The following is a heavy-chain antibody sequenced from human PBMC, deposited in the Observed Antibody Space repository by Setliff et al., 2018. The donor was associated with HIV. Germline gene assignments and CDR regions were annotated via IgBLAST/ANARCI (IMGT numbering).Heavy chain of an antibody. CDR1: GVSISSHY. D-gene: IGHD3-22*01. CDR2: IYYSGST. V-gene: IGHV4-59*08. J-gene: IGHJ4*02. Sequence: ASETLSLTCSVSGVSISSHYWSWIRQPPGKGLEWIGYIYYSGSTTYNPSLKSRVTISIDRSKNQFSLKLSSVTAADTAVYFCARHDNYDNGGYYNLYYFDSWGPGTLVTVSS. CDR3: ARHDNYDNGGYYNLYYFDS.